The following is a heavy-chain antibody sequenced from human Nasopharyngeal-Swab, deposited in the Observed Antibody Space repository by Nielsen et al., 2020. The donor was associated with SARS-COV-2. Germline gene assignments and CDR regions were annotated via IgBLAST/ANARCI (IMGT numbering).Heavy chain of an antibody. J-gene: IGHJ6*02. V-gene: IGHV3-21*01. CDR1: GFTFNNYN. CDR2: ISSSSSYI. Sequence: GESLKISFASSGFTFNNYNFNLVRQAPGKGLEWVSSISSSSSYIYYADSVKGRFTISRDNAKNSLYLQMNSLRAEDTAVYYCARDGLDYDFWSAYFMDVWGQGTTVTVSS. CDR3: ARDGLDYDFWSAYFMDV. D-gene: IGHD3-3*01.